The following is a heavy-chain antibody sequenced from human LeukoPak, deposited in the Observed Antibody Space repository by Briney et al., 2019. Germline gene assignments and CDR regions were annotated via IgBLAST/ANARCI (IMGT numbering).Heavy chain of an antibody. Sequence: SVKVSCKASGGTFISYAISWVRQVPGQGLEWMGGIIPIFGTANYAQKFQGRVTITADESTSTAYMELSSLRSEDTAVYCCARGISSSSSFDYWGQGTLVTVSS. J-gene: IGHJ4*02. CDR2: IIPIFGTA. D-gene: IGHD6-6*01. V-gene: IGHV1-69*13. CDR1: GGTFISYA. CDR3: ARGISSSSSFDY.